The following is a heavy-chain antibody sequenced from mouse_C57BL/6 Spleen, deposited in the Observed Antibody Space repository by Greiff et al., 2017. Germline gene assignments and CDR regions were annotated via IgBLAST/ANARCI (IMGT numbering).Heavy chain of an antibody. J-gene: IGHJ2*01. D-gene: IGHD2-4*01. Sequence: EVMLVESGGGLVKPGGSLKLSCAASGFTFSSYAMSWVRQTPEKRLEWVATISDGGSYTYYPDNVKGRFTISRDNSKNNLYLQMSHLKSEDTAMYYCARDEDDSYFDDWGQGTTLTVSS. CDR3: ARDEDDSYFDD. CDR1: GFTFSSYA. V-gene: IGHV5-4*01. CDR2: ISDGGSYT.